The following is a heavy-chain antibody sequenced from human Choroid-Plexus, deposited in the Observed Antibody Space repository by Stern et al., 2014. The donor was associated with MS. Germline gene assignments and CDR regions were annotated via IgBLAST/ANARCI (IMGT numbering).Heavy chain of an antibody. Sequence: VQLVESGGGVVQPGRPLRLSCVASGFTFGSCAMHWVRQAPGKGLEWVAGVSYDGSNKYYADSVKGRFTISRDNSQNTLYMQMSSLRPEDTAVYYCAKDRHYLTYFFDQWGQGSLVTVSS. D-gene: IGHD2/OR15-2a*01. CDR1: GFTFGSCA. CDR2: VSYDGSNK. CDR3: AKDRHYLTYFFDQ. J-gene: IGHJ5*02. V-gene: IGHV3-30*18.